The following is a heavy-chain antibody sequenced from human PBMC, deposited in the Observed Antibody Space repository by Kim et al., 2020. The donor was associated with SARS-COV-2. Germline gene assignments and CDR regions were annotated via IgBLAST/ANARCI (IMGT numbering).Heavy chain of an antibody. J-gene: IGHJ3*02. CDR3: ASGSGSYEDDAFDI. D-gene: IGHD1-26*01. Sequence: PSFQGQVTISADKSISTAYLQWSSLKASDTAMYYCASGSGSYEDDAFDIWGQGTMVTVSS. V-gene: IGHV5-51*01.